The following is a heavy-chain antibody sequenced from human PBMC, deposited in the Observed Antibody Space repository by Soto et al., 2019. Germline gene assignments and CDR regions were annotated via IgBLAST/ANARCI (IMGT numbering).Heavy chain of an antibody. CDR3: SKRTPGTTMTYYDMGV. CDR1: GLIFNNYA. D-gene: IGHD1-1*01. J-gene: IGHJ6*02. V-gene: IGHV3-23*01. CDR2: ISASGDST. Sequence: EVQLLESGGGLVQPGGSLRLSCAASGLIFNNYAMTWVRQAPGKGLEWVSAISASGDSTYYADSVKGRFTISRDNSKNTLYLQMNSLRAEDTALSYCSKRTPGTTMTYYDMGVWGQGTTVPVS.